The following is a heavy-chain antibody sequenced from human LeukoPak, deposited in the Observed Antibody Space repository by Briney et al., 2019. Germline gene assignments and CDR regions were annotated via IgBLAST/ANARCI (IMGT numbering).Heavy chain of an antibody. D-gene: IGHD2-15*01. CDR3: ARVLRYEGFDY. CDR1: GFTVSSNY. Sequence: PGGSPRLSCAASGFTVSSNYMSWVRQAPGKGLEWVSVIYSGGSTYYADSVKGRFTISRDNSKNTLYLQMNSLRAEDTAVYYCARVLRYEGFDYWGQGTLVTVSS. V-gene: IGHV3-53*01. CDR2: IYSGGST. J-gene: IGHJ4*02.